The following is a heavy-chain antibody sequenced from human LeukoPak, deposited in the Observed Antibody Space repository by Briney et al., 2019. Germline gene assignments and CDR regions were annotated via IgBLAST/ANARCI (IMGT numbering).Heavy chain of an antibody. V-gene: IGHV3-30-3*01. CDR1: GFTFSSYA. CDR3: AREYCSGGSCYSNWFDP. Sequence: GRSLRLSCAASGFTFSSYAMHCVRQAPGKGLVWVAVISYDGSNKYYADSVKGRFTISRDNSKNTLYLQMNSLRAEDTAVYYCAREYCSGGSCYSNWFDPWGEGTLVTVSS. CDR2: ISYDGSNK. J-gene: IGHJ5*02. D-gene: IGHD2-15*01.